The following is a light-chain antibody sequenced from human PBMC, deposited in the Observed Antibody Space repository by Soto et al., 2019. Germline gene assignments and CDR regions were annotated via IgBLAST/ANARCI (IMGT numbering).Light chain of an antibody. V-gene: IGLV1-47*02. CDR1: SSNIGSNY. CDR2: SNN. CDR3: AAWDDSLSGYV. Sequence: QSVLTQPPSASGTPGHRVSISCSGSSSNIGSNYVYWYQQLPGTAPKLLIYSNNQRPSGVPDRFSGSKSGTSASLAISGLRSEDDADYYCAAWDDSLSGYVFVTGTKVTAL. J-gene: IGLJ1*01.